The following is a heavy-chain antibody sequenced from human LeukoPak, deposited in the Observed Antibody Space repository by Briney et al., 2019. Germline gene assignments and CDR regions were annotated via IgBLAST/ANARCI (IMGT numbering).Heavy chain of an antibody. J-gene: IGHJ6*03. CDR3: ARDIAGFQEPRYYYYMDV. CDR1: GFSFSSNF. CDR2: IYRNGSV. Sequence: PGGSLRLSCAASGFSFSSNFMSWVRQAPGKGLEGVSLIYRNGSVFYADTVKGRFTISRDKSKDTLSLQMSSLKPEDTAVYYCARDIAGFQEPRYYYYMDVWGKGTTVTVSS. V-gene: IGHV3-66*01. D-gene: IGHD1-14*01.